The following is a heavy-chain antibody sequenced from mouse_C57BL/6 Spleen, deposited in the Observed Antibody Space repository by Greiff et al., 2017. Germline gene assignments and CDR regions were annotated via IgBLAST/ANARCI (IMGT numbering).Heavy chain of an antibody. J-gene: IGHJ1*03. CDR1: GYTFTSYW. CDR2: IDPSDSYT. V-gene: IGHV1-69*01. D-gene: IGHD4-1*01. CDR3: ARCPNWDERRYFDV. Sequence: VQLQQPGAELVMPGASVKLSCKASGYTFTSYWMHWVKQRPGQGLEWIGEIDPSDSYTNYNQKFKGKSTLTVDKSASTAYMRLSSLTSEDSAVYYCARCPNWDERRYFDVWGTGTTVTVSS.